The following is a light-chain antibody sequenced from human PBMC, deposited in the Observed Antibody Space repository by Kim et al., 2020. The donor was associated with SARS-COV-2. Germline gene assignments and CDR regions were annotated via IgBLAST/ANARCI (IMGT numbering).Light chain of an antibody. V-gene: IGLV3-19*01. Sequence: SSELTQDPAVSVALGQTVRITCQGDNLRTYFASWYQQKPGQAPILVMFGKNNRPSGIPDRFSGYSSGNTASLTITGAQAEDEDDYYCSSRDFGAYLVIFG. CDR1: NLRTYF. CDR2: GKN. CDR3: SSRDFGAYLVI. J-gene: IGLJ2*01.